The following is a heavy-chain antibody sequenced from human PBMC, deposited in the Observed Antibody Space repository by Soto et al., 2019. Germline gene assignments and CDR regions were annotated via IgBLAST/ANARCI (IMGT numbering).Heavy chain of an antibody. Sequence: QITLKESGPTLVKPTQTLTLTCTFSGFSLSTSEVGVGWIRQPPGKALQWLALIYWDDDKRYSPSLKSRLTIXRDTSXXRVVLTMTNMDPVDTAPYYCAHAPGIAVTTNWFDPWGQGILVTVSS. D-gene: IGHD6-19*01. CDR1: GFSLSTSEVG. J-gene: IGHJ5*02. CDR2: IYWDDDK. V-gene: IGHV2-5*02. CDR3: AHAPGIAVTTNWFDP.